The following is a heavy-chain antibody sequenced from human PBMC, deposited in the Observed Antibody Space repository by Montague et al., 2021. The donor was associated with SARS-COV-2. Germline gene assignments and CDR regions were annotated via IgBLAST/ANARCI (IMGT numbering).Heavy chain of an antibody. V-gene: IGHV4-61*02. J-gene: IGHJ4*02. Sequence: TLSLTCTVSGGSISSGTYYWSWVRQPAGKGLEWIGRADTSGITTYYPSLGSRITISIDTSANQFSLNLRSVTAADTAVYFCASEVGIGWLSYFDNWGQGTLVAVSP. CDR3: ASEVGIGWLSYFDN. CDR1: GGSISSGTYY. D-gene: IGHD3-22*01. CDR2: ADTSGIT.